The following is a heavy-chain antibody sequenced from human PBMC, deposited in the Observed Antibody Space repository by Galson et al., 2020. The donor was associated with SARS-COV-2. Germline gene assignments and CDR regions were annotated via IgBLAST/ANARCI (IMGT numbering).Heavy chain of an antibody. CDR2: IDWDDDK. CDR3: ARIRAYYGSGGGSGHGMDV. J-gene: IGHJ6*02. V-gene: IGHV2-70*01. CDR1: GFSLSTSGMC. Sequence: SGPTLVKPTQTLTLTCTFSGFSLSTSGMCVSWIRQPPGKALEWLALIDWDDDKYYSTSLKTRLTISKDTSKNQVVLTMTNMDPVDTSTYYCARIRAYYGSGGGSGHGMDVWSQGTTVTVSS. D-gene: IGHD3-10*01.